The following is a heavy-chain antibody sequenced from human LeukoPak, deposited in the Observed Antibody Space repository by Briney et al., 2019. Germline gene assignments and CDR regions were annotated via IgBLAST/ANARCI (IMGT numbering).Heavy chain of an antibody. CDR2: ISCDGNNK. D-gene: IGHD3-10*01. CDR1: GFTFSSYT. CDR3: ARDRYYGSGRYNYFDY. V-gene: IGHV3-30-3*01. Sequence: GRSLRLSCAASGFTFSSYTMHWVRQAPGKGLEWVAVISCDGNNKDYADSVKGRFTTSRDNSKNTLYLQMNSLRDEDTAVYYCARDRYYGSGRYNYFDYWGQGTLVTVSS. J-gene: IGHJ4*02.